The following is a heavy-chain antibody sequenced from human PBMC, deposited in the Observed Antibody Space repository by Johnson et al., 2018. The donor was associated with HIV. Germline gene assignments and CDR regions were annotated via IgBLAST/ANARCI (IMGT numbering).Heavy chain of an antibody. CDR1: GFSFSAYG. CDR3: AKAELIQFGELNDGFDI. J-gene: IGHJ3*02. Sequence: QMQLVESGGGAVQPGGSLRLSCAASGFSFSAYGMQWVRQAPGKGLEWVAFIRYDGSSNFYPDSVKGRFTISRDNSKNTLYLQMNNLGPEDTAVYYCAKAELIQFGELNDGFDIWGQGTMVTVSS. D-gene: IGHD3-10*01. CDR2: IRYDGSSN. V-gene: IGHV3-30*02.